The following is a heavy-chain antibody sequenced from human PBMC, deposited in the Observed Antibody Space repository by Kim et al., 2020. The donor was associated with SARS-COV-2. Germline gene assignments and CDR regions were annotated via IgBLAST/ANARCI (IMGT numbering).Heavy chain of an antibody. J-gene: IGHJ4*02. D-gene: IGHD6-13*01. CDR3: ARVIAAAGVFDY. Sequence: DNTSIKRRVHISVHTSKQQFALKLSSMTAADTALYYCARVIAAAGVFDYWGQGTLVTVSS. V-gene: IGHV4-39*06.